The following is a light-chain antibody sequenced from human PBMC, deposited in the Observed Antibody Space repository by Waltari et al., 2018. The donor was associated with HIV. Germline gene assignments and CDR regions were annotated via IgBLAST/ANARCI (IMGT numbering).Light chain of an antibody. V-gene: IGLV1-47*01. Sequence: SVLTQPPSASGTPGQRVTISCSGSTPNLGSNAVFWYQHLPGAAPKLLIHRNNQRPSGVPDRFSGSTSGTSASLAISGLRSEDEADYYCVAWDDSLRGVVFGGGTKVAAL. CDR1: TPNLGSNA. J-gene: IGLJ2*01. CDR3: VAWDDSLRGVV. CDR2: RNN.